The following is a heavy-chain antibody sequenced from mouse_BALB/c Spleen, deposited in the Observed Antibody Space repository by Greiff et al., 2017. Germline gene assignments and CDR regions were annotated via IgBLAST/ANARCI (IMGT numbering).Heavy chain of an antibody. CDR1: GYAFTNYL. CDR3: ARSDYRYEDD. CDR2: INPGSGGT. D-gene: IGHD2-14*01. J-gene: IGHJ2*01. Sequence: VQLQQSGAELVRPGTSVKVSCKASGYAFTNYLIEWVKQRPGQGLEWIGVINPGSGGTNYNEKFKGKATLTADKSSSTAYMQLSSLTSDDSAVYFCARSDYRYEDDWGQGTTLTVSS. V-gene: IGHV1-54*01.